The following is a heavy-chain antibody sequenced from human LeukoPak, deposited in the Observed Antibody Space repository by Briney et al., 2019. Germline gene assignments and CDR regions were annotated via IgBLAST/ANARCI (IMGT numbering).Heavy chain of an antibody. J-gene: IGHJ5*02. CDR2: IRYDGSNK. V-gene: IGHV3-30*02. D-gene: IGHD3-10*01. Sequence: PGGSLRLSCAASGFTFSSYGMHWVRQAPGKGLEWVAFIRYDGSNKYYADSVKGRFTISRDNSKNTLYLQMNSLRAEDTAVYYCARGSSGSYYKLGGWFDPWGQGTLVTVSS. CDR3: ARGSSGSYYKLGGWFDP. CDR1: GFTFSSYG.